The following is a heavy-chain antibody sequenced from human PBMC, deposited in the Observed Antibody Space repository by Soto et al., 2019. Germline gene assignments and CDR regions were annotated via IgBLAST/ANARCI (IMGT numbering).Heavy chain of an antibody. CDR2: IITMSGPA. CDR3: AIGTSMVRGVSDKWFDP. Sequence: QVPLVQSGAEVKKPGSSVTVSCKASGGTFSSYAIHWVRQAPGQGLEWMGGIITMSGPAKYAQRFQGRVTITADESTTTVYTELTSLTPQDTAVYYCAIGTSMVRGVSDKWFDPWGHGALVTVSS. V-gene: IGHV1-69*01. J-gene: IGHJ5*02. CDR1: GGTFSSYA. D-gene: IGHD3-10*01.